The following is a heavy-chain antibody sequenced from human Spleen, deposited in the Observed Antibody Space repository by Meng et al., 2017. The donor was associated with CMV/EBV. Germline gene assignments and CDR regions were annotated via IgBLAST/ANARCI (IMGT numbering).Heavy chain of an antibody. CDR2: IYYSGST. J-gene: IGHJ4*02. V-gene: IGHV4-39*07. Sequence: QLEELGRGMVKPSETLLLTGTVYGASIRSSQYSWGWMRQPAGKGMQWIGNIYYSGSTYYNTSPKSRVTILVDTSKNLFSLKLTSVTAADTAVYYCARVLDYILDYWGQGTLVTVSS. CDR1: GASIRSSQYS. D-gene: IGHD3/OR15-3a*01. CDR3: ARVLDYILDY.